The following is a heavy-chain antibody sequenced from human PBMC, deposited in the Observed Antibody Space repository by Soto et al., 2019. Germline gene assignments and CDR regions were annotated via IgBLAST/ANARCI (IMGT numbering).Heavy chain of an antibody. V-gene: IGHV1-46*01. CDR2: ISPSGDGT. D-gene: IGHD3-22*01. CDR1: GYTFTSYY. CDR3: ARGLDSSGYSPDFDY. J-gene: IGHJ4*02. Sequence: ASVKVSCKASGYTFTSYYMHWVRQAPGQGLEWMGIISPSGDGTSYAQKFQGRVTMTRDTSTSTVYMELSSLRSEDTAVYYCARGLDSSGYSPDFDYWGQGTLVTVSS.